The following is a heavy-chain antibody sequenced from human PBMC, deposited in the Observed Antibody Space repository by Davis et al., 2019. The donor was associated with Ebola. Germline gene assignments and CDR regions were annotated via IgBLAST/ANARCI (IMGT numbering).Heavy chain of an antibody. CDR3: ARVSPEKDAFDI. J-gene: IGHJ3*02. D-gene: IGHD1-14*01. CDR2: ISGSGGST. CDR1: GFTFSSYA. Sequence: GESLKISCAASGFTFSSYAMSWVRQAPGKGLELVSAISGSGGSTYYADSVKGRFTISRDNSKNTLYLQMNSLGAEDTAVYYCARVSPEKDAFDIWGQGTMVTVSS. V-gene: IGHV3-23*01.